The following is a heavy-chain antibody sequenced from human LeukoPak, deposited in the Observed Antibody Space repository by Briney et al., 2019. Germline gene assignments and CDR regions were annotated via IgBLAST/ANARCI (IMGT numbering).Heavy chain of an antibody. D-gene: IGHD3-3*01. V-gene: IGHV3-7*01. CDR1: GFTFSSYW. CDR3: TRGKPWNYDFWSGYYQYYFDY. J-gene: IGHJ4*02. Sequence: GALRLSCAASGFTFSSYWMSWVRQAPGKGLEWVANIKQDGSEKYYVDPVKGRFTISRDNAKNSLYLQMNSLRAEDTAVYYCTRGKPWNYDFWSGYYQYYFDYWGQGTLVTVSS. CDR2: IKQDGSEK.